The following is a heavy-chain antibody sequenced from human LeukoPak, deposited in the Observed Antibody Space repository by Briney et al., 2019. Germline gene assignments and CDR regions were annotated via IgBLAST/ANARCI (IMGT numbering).Heavy chain of an antibody. D-gene: IGHD2-2*01. CDR3: ARRVVVPAAPYYLDY. CDR2: INSDGSST. J-gene: IGHJ4*02. V-gene: IGHV3-74*01. Sequence: HPGGSLRLSCAASGFIFSSYWMHWVRQAPGKGLVWVSRINSDGSSTSYAGSVKGRLTISRDNAKNTLYLQMNSLRAEDTAVYYCARRVVVPAAPYYLDYWGQGTLVTVSS. CDR1: GFIFSSYW.